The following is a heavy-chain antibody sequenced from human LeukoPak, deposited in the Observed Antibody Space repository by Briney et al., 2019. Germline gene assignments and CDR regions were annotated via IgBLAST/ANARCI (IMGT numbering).Heavy chain of an antibody. J-gene: IGHJ5*02. V-gene: IGHV4-30-4*01. CDR1: GGSISRGDYY. CDR3: ARGALLDWFDP. CDR2: IYYSGST. D-gene: IGHD3-10*01. Sequence: ASETLSLTCTVSGGSISRGDYYWSWIRQPPGKGLEWIGYIYYSGSTYYTPSLKSRVTISVDTSKNQFSLKLSSVTAADTAVYYCARGALLDWFDPWGQGTLVTVSS.